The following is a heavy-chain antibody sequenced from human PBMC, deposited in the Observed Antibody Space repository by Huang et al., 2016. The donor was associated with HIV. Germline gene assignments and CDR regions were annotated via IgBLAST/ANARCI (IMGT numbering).Heavy chain of an antibody. V-gene: IGHV1-3*04. CDR3: ARAARGDGYHGAFDV. CDR1: GYIFTTYS. D-gene: IGHD2-2*03. CDR2: SNTGNGRI. Sequence: QVQLVQSGAEFKKPGASLKLSCAASGYIFTTYSIHWFRRVPGQSLQWLGWSNTGNGRIPFLQSFNGRVILSRDLSAATVYMQLSGLTADDTATYFCARAARGDGYHGAFDVWGQGTMVTV. J-gene: IGHJ3*01.